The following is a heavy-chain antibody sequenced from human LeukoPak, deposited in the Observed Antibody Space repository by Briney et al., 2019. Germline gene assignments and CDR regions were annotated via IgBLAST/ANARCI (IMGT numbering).Heavy chain of an antibody. D-gene: IGHD2-15*01. Sequence: PGGSLRLSCAASGFTFSSYGMHWVRQAPGKGLEWVAVIWYDGSSKYYADSVKGRFTISRDNSKNTLYLQMNSLRAEDTAVYYCARVPVVSDDAFDIWGQGTMVTVSS. CDR2: IWYDGSSK. V-gene: IGHV3-33*01. CDR1: GFTFSSYG. J-gene: IGHJ3*02. CDR3: ARVPVVSDDAFDI.